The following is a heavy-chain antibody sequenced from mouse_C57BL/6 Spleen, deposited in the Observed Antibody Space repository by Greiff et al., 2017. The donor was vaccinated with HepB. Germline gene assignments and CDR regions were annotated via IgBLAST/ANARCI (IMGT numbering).Heavy chain of an antibody. J-gene: IGHJ1*03. CDR2: IDPSDSET. CDR3: ARPGSSYDWYFDV. D-gene: IGHD1-1*01. CDR1: GYTFTSYW. Sequence: VQLQQPGAELVRPGSSVKLSCKASGYTFTSYWMHWVKQRPIQGLEWIGNIDPSDSETHYNQKFKDKATLTVDKSSSTAYMQLSSLTSEDSAVYDCARPGSSYDWYFDVWGTGTTVTVSS. V-gene: IGHV1-52*01.